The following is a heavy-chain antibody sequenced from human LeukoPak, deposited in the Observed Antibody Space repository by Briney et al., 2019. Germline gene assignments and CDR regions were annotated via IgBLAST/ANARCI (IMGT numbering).Heavy chain of an antibody. J-gene: IGHJ4*02. V-gene: IGHV3-30-3*01. CDR1: GFTFSSYA. CDR2: ISYDGSNK. CDR3: ARVHHLRFLEWLLYIDY. D-gene: IGHD3-3*01. Sequence: GGSLRLSCAASGFTFSSYAMHWVRQAPGKGLEWVAVISYDGSNKYYADPVKGRFTISRDNSKNTLYLQMNSLRAEDTAVYYCARVHHLRFLEWLLYIDYWGQGTLVTVSS.